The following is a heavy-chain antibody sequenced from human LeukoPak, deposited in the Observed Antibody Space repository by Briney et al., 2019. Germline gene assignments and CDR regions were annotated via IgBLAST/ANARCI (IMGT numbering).Heavy chain of an antibody. J-gene: IGHJ4*02. CDR3: AKDGNYDILTGYYIN. V-gene: IGHV3-9*01. Sequence: SGGSLRLSCAASGFDFSSYTLNWVRQAPGKGLEWVSGISWNSGSIGYADPVKGRFTISRDNAKNSLYLQMNSLRAEDTALYYCAKDGNYDILTGYYINWGQGTLVTVSS. D-gene: IGHD3-9*01. CDR1: GFDFSSYT. CDR2: ISWNSGSI.